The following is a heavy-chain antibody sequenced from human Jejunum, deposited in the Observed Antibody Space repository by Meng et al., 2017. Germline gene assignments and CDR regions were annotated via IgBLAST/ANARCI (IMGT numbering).Heavy chain of an antibody. V-gene: IGHV3-23*01. D-gene: IGHD4-17*01. J-gene: IGHJ6*02. CDR3: AKAAQTSTVRYGMDV. Sequence: GESLKISCVASEFTVNNYGVTWVRQAPGKGLEWVSVIGVDGVTSSYADSVKGRFTISRDNSKNTLHLQMNSLRAEDTALYYCAKAAQTSTVRYGMDVWGQGTTVTVSS. CDR2: IGVDGVTS. CDR1: EFTVNNYG.